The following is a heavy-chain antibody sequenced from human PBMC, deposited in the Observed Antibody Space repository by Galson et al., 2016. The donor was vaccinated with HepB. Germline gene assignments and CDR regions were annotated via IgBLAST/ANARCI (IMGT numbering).Heavy chain of an antibody. J-gene: IGHJ6*02. Sequence: SLRLSCAASGFTLTNYGMHWVRQAPGKGLEWVADIWSNGNNKYYADSVRGRFSVSRDQAKNTLYMQMNSLRAEDTAVYYCARYYDILTGYSNYGMDVWGQGTTVTVSS. CDR1: GFTLTNYG. CDR2: IWSNGNNK. V-gene: IGHV3-33*01. CDR3: ARYYDILTGYSNYGMDV. D-gene: IGHD3-9*01.